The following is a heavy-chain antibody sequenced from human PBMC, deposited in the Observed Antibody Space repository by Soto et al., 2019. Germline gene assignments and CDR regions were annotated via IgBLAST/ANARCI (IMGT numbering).Heavy chain of an antibody. J-gene: IGHJ4*02. CDR2: VSHTGNT. CDR1: SGSITSSNW. D-gene: IGHD5-12*01. CDR3: ARNRYGGYDFDY. V-gene: IGHV4-4*02. Sequence: QVQLQESGPGLVKPSGTLSLTCAVSSGSITSSNWWSCVRQPPGKGLEWIGEVSHTGNTNYIPSLKSRVTISVDKSRNQFSLRLSSVTAADPAVYYCARNRYGGYDFDYWGQGTLVTVSS.